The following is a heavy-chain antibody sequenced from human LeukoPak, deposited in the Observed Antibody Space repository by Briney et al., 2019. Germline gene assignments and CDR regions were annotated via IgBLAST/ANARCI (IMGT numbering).Heavy chain of an antibody. CDR1: GYTFTSYG. V-gene: IGHV1-18*01. D-gene: IGHD3-22*01. J-gene: IGHJ3*02. CDR3: ARGADRTYYYDSSGLGAFDI. CDR2: ISAYNGNT. Sequence: ASVKVSCKASGYTFTSYGISRVRQAPGQGLEWMGWISAYNGNTNYAQKLQGRVTMTTDTSTSTAYMELRSLRSDDTAVYYCARGADRTYYYDSSGLGAFDIWGQGTMVTVSS.